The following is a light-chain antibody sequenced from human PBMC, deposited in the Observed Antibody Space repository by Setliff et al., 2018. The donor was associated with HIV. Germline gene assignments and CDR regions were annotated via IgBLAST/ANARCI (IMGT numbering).Light chain of an antibody. CDR3: SSYTSTNTLV. Sequence: QSALAQPPSVSGSPGQSVTISCTGTSSDVGSYNRVSWYQQPPGAAPKLMIYEVTNRPSGVSNRFSGSKSGNTASLTISGLQVEDEADYYCSSYTSTNTLVFGGGTKVTVL. CDR1: SSDVGSYNR. J-gene: IGLJ3*02. V-gene: IGLV2-18*02. CDR2: EVT.